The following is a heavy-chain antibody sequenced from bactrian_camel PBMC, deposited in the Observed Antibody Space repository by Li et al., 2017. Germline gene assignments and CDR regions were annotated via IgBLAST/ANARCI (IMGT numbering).Heavy chain of an antibody. D-gene: IGHD1*01. CDR3: AADPKTPCWNRNTRHKY. V-gene: IGHV3S53*01. CDR1: TTTRSPYC. CDR2: ISSDGTT. J-gene: IGHJ4*01. Sequence: HVQLVESGGGSVEAGGSLTLSCAASTTTRSPYCMAWFRQAPGEKREGVAAISSDGTTSYADSVKGRFTISKDNASNTLYLQMNSLKPEDTAVYYCAADPKTPCWNRNTRHKYWGQGTQVTVS.